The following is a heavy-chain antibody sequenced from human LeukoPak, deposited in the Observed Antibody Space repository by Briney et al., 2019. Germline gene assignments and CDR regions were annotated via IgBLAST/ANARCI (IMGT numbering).Heavy chain of an antibody. D-gene: IGHD3-9*01. CDR2: INPNSGGT. J-gene: IGHJ4*02. CDR3: ARVGPIKLRYFDWLPNPFDY. Sequence: ASVKVSCKASGYTFTGYYMHWVRQAPGQGLEWMGWINPNSGGTDYAQKFQGRVTMTRDTSISTAYMELSRLRSDDTAVYYCARVGPIKLRYFDWLPNPFDYWGQGTLVTVSS. V-gene: IGHV1-2*02. CDR1: GYTFTGYY.